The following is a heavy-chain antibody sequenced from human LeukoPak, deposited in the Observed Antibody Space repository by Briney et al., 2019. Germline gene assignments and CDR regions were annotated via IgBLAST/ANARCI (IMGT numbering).Heavy chain of an antibody. CDR3: ASFGEAVAVDY. CDR2: ISSSGRTI. CDR1: GFTFSSYE. V-gene: IGHV3-48*03. Sequence: GGSLRLSCAASGFTFSSYEMNWVRQAPGKGLEWVSYISSSGRTIYYADSVKGRFTISRDNAKNSLYLQMNSLRAEDTAVYYCASFGEAVAVDYWGQGTLVTVSS. J-gene: IGHJ4*02. D-gene: IGHD6-19*01.